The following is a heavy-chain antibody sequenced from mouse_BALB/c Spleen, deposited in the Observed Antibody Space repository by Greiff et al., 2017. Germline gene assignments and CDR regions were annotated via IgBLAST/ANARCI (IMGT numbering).Heavy chain of an antibody. Sequence: EVQLVETGGGLVQPKGSLKLSCAASGFTFNTNAMNWVRQAPGKGLEWVARIRSKSNNYATYYADSVKDRFTISRDDSQSMLYLQMNNLKTEDTAMYYCVRDEPLTPYFDVWGAGTTVTVSS. J-gene: IGHJ1*01. D-gene: IGHD1-1*01. CDR2: IRSKSNNYAT. CDR3: VRDEPLTPYFDV. V-gene: IGHV10S3*01. CDR1: GFTFNTNA.